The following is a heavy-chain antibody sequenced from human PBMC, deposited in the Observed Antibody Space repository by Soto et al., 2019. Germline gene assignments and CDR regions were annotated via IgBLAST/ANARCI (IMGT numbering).Heavy chain of an antibody. CDR2: IWYDGSNK. CDR3: ARGEGSSARRIGYGMDV. J-gene: IGHJ6*02. V-gene: IGHV3-33*01. D-gene: IGHD6-6*01. CDR1: GFTFSSYG. Sequence: GGSLRLSCAASGFTFSSYGMHWVRQAPGKGLEWVAVIWYDGSNKYYADSVKGRFTISRDNSKNTLYLQMNSLRAEDTAVYYCARGEGSSARRIGYGMDVWGQGTTVTVSS.